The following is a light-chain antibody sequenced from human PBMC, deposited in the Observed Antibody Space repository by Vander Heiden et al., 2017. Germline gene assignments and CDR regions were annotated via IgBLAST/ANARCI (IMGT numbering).Light chain of an antibody. V-gene: IGLV2-14*03. CDR3: SSDTSSSTLV. Sequence: QSALTQPASVSGSPGQSITISCPGTSSDVGGYNYVSWYQQHPGKAPKLMIYDVSNRPSGVSNRFSGSKSGNTASLTISGRQAEDEADYYCSSDTSSSTLVFGGGTKLTVL. J-gene: IGLJ2*01. CDR2: DVS. CDR1: SSDVGGYNY.